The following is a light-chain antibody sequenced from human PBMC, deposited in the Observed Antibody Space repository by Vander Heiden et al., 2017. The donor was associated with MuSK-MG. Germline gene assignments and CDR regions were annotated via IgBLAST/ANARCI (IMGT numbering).Light chain of an antibody. J-gene: IGKJ4*01. V-gene: IGKV1-39*01. CDR3: QQSYSTPLT. CDR1: QSISSY. Sequence: IPLTQSPSSLSASVGDRVTITCRASQSISSYLNWYQHKPGKAPKLLIYAASSLHSGVPSRFSGSGSGTDFTLTISSLQPEDVATYYCQQSYSTPLTFGGGTKVEI. CDR2: AAS.